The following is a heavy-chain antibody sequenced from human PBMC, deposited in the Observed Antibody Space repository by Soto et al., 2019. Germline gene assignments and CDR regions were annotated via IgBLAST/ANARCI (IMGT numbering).Heavy chain of an antibody. CDR1: GFTFSSYA. Sequence: PGGSLRLSCAASGFTFSSYAMSWVRQAPGKGLEWVSAISGSGGSTYYADSVKGRFTISRDNSKNTLCLQMNSLRAEDTAVYYCAKDLYCSSTSCYLPFDYWGQGTLVTVSS. J-gene: IGHJ4*02. V-gene: IGHV3-23*01. CDR2: ISGSGGST. CDR3: AKDLYCSSTSCYLPFDY. D-gene: IGHD2-2*01.